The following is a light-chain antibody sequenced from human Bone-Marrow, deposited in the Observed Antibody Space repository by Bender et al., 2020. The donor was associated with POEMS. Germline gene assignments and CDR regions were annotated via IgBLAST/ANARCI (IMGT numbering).Light chain of an antibody. CDR2: EDP. V-gene: IGLV2-23*01. J-gene: IGLJ3*02. CDR1: SSDVGNYNL. Sequence: QSALTQPASVSGSPGQSITVSCTGTSSDVGNYNLVSWDRHHPGQAPKLMIYEDPTPPSGVSDRFSGSKSGATASLTISGLQAEDEDYYCSCSFVGGVVFGAGTKVTVL. CDR3: CSFVGGVV.